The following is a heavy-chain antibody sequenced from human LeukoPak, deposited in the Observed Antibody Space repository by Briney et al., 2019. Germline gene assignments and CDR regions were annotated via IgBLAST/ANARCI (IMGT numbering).Heavy chain of an antibody. D-gene: IGHD2-2*01. CDR3: ARGGVVPATVVNWFGP. V-gene: IGHV1-18*01. CDR1: GYIFTNYG. J-gene: IGHJ5*02. CDR2: INTNNGNT. Sequence: ASVKVSCKTSGYIFTNYGITWVRQAPGQGLEWMGWINTNNGNTKYAQKFLGRVTMTTDTSTTTAYMELRSLRSDDTAVYYCARGGVVPATVVNWFGPWGQGTLVTVSS.